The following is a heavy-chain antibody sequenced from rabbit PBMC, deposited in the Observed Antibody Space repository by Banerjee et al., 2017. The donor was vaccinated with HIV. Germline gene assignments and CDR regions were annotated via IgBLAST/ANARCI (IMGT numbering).Heavy chain of an antibody. CDR1: GLDFSSSNW. V-gene: IGHV1S45*01. CDR2: IYGGSSGIT. D-gene: IGHD4-1*01. Sequence: QEQLVEYGGDLVQPEGSLTLTCKASGLDFSSSNWIYWVRQAPGKGLEWIACIYGGSSGITYYASWAKGRFTISKTSSTTVTLQMTSLTAADTATYFCARDLAGAIGWNFNLWGQGTLVTVS. J-gene: IGHJ4*01. CDR3: ARDLAGAIGWNFNL.